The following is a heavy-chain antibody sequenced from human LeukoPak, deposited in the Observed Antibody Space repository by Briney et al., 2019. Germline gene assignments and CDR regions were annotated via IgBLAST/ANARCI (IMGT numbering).Heavy chain of an antibody. CDR2: IYSSGST. D-gene: IGHD3-9*01. CDR1: GGSISDTTYF. J-gene: IGHJ4*02. V-gene: IGHV4-39*01. Sequence: SETLSLTCSVSGGSISDTTYFWGWNRQPPGKGLEWIGSIYSSGSTYYNPSLKSRVTVSIDTSRNQFSLKLTSVAAAETAVYYCARSGYYDILSGYLYFFDYWGQGTLVTVSS. CDR3: ARSGYYDILSGYLYFFDY.